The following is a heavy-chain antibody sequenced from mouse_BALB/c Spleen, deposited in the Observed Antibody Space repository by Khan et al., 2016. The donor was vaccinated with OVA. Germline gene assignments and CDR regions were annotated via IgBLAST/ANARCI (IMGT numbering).Heavy chain of an antibody. V-gene: IGHV1-7*01. J-gene: IGHJ3*01. Sequence: VQLQQSGAELAKPGASVKMSCKASGYTFTSYWMHWVKQRPGQGLEWIGYINPSTDYTEYNQKFKDKATLTADKSSSTAYMQRTSLTSENTAVSYCTNHGSSSAWFTYWGQGTLVTVSA. CDR3: TNHGSSSAWFTY. CDR1: GYTFTSYW. D-gene: IGHD1-1*01. CDR2: INPSTDYT.